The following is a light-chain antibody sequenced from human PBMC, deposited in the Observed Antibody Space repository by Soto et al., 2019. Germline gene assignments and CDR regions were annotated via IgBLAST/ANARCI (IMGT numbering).Light chain of an antibody. CDR1: SSNIESHA. CDR2: SNN. CDR3: ATWDDGLQGVL. Sequence: QSVLTQPPSASGTPGQKVSISCSGRSSNIESHAVDWYQHFPGTAPKLVIYSNNGRPSGVPDRFSGSKSGTSASLAINGLQSEDEDDYYCATWDDGLQGVLFGGGTKLTVL. J-gene: IGLJ2*01. V-gene: IGLV1-44*01.